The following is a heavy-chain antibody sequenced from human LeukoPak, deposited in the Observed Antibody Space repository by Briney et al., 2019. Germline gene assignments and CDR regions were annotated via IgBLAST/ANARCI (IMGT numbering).Heavy chain of an antibody. CDR1: GLSFSDYY. J-gene: IGHJ4*02. D-gene: IGHD5-24*01. CDR2: TRNKAKGHTT. V-gene: IGHV3-72*01. CDR3: TTDYSVRDGYNDLARY. Sequence: GGSLRLFCEVSGLSFSDYYIDWVRQAPGRGLEWVGRTRNKAKGHTTEYAASLEGRFTISRDGSKNSVYLQMNSLKTEDTAVYYCTTDYSVRDGYNDLARYRGKGTLVTVSS.